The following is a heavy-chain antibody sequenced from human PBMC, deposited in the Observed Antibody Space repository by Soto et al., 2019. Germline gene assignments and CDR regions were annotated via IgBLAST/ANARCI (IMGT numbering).Heavy chain of an antibody. J-gene: IGHJ4*02. CDR3: ARGRHSGFDY. D-gene: IGHD1-26*01. V-gene: IGHV6-1*01. Sequence: QVQLQQSGPGLVKPSQTLSLTSAISGDSVFTNGVAWNWLRQSPSRGLEWLGRTYYRSKWSNDYAVSVKSRITINLDTSKNQFSLQLNSVTPEDTAVYYCARGRHSGFDYWGQGTLVTVSS. CDR2: TYYRSKWSN. CDR1: GDSVFTNGVA.